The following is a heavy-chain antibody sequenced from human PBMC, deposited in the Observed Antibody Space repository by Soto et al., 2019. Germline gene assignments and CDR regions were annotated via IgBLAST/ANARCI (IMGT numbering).Heavy chain of an antibody. CDR2: ADPEDAET. CDR1: GYTLSDFY. D-gene: IGHD3-10*01. J-gene: IGHJ5*02. CDR3: ATAFRARLGWFDP. V-gene: IGHV1-69-2*01. Sequence: EVQLVQSGAEVKKPGATVKISCKVSGYTLSDFYMHWVKQAPGKGLEWMGLADPEDAETIYAEKLQGRVTIIADTSTDTAYMELSSLRADDTAVYYCATAFRARLGWFDPWGQGTQVTVSS.